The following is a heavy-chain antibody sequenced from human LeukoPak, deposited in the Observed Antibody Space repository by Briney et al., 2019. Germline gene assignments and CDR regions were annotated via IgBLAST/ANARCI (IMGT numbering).Heavy chain of an antibody. CDR3: ARHDITMIVANWFDP. CDR1: GGSFSGYY. Sequence: SETLSLTCAVYGGSFSGYYWSWIRQPPGKGLEWIGSIYYSGSTYYNPSLKSRVTISVDTSKNQFSLKLSSVTAADTAVYYCARHDITMIVANWFDPWGQGTLVTVSS. D-gene: IGHD3-22*01. CDR2: IYYSGST. J-gene: IGHJ5*02. V-gene: IGHV4-34*01.